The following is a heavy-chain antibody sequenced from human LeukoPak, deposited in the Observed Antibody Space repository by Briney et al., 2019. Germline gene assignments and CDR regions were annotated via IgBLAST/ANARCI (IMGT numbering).Heavy chain of an antibody. CDR2: IYDSGST. J-gene: IGHJ4*02. Sequence: KPSETLSLTCAVSGGSINNYYWSWIRQPPGKGLEWIGYIYDSGSTNYNPSLKSRVTTSLDTSKNQVSLELSSVTAADTAVYYCARSRRRYCSGGSCGPADYWGQGTLVTVSS. CDR3: ARSRRRYCSGGSCGPADY. D-gene: IGHD2-15*01. V-gene: IGHV4-59*12. CDR1: GGSINNYY.